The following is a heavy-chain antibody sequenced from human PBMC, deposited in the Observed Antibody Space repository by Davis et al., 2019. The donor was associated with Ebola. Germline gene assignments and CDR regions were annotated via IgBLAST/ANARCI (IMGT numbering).Heavy chain of an antibody. D-gene: IGHD6-19*01. V-gene: IGHV3-30*03. CDR3: ARDPSSGWYDGWFDP. J-gene: IGHJ5*02. CDR1: GFTFSSYG. Sequence: GESLKISCAASGFTFSSYGMHWVRQAPGKGLEWVAVISYDGSNKYYADSVKGRFTISRDNSKNTLYLQMNSLRAEDTAVYYCARDPSSGWYDGWFDPWGQGTLVTVSS. CDR2: ISYDGSNK.